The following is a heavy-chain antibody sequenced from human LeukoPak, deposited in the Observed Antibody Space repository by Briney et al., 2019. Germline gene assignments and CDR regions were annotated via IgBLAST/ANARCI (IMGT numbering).Heavy chain of an antibody. CDR2: IIPIFGTA. V-gene: IGHV1-69*01. CDR3: ARPSITMIVVARTHDAFDI. CDR1: GGTFSSYA. Sequence: GSSEKVSCKASGGTFSSYAISWVRQAPGQGLEWMGGIIPIFGTANYAQKFQGRVTITADESTSTAYMELSSLRSEDTAVYYCARPSITMIVVARTHDAFDIWGQGTMVTVSS. D-gene: IGHD3-22*01. J-gene: IGHJ3*02.